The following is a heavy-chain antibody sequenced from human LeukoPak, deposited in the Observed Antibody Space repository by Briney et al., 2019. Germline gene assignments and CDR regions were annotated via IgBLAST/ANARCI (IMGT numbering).Heavy chain of an antibody. V-gene: IGHV1-2*02. CDR3: ARDNSMHERGWWFDP. CDR1: GYTFTGYY. D-gene: IGHD4-23*01. Sequence: ASVKVSCKASGYTFTGYYIHWVRQAPGQGLEWMGWINPNSGGTKYAQKFQGRVTMTRDTSISTAYMELSRLRSDDTAVYYCARDNSMHERGWWFDPWGQGTLVTVSS. J-gene: IGHJ5*02. CDR2: INPNSGGT.